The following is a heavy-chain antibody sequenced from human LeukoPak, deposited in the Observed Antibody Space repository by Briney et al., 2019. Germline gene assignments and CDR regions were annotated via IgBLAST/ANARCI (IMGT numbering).Heavy chain of an antibody. CDR3: ARDETYYDSSGQDY. Sequence: PGGSLRLSCAASGFTFSSYNMNWVRQAPGQGLEWVSSITSGSSYIYYADSVKGRFTISRDNAKSSLYLQMNSLRAEDTAVYYCARDETYYDSSGQDYWGQGTLVTVSS. CDR1: GFTFSSYN. CDR2: ITSGSSYI. V-gene: IGHV3-21*01. J-gene: IGHJ4*02. D-gene: IGHD3-22*01.